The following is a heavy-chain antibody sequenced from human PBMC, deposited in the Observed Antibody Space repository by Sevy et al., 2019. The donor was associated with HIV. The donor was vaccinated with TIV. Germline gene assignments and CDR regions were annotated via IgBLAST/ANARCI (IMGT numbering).Heavy chain of an antibody. Sequence: GGSLRLSCAASGFTFNIYSMNWVRQAPGKGLEWVSSISGSSSYIFYADSVKGRFTIYRDNAKNSLYLQMNSLRAEDTAVYYCARGRGDPRADCFDYWGQGTLVTVSS. V-gene: IGHV3-21*01. CDR2: ISGSSSYI. J-gene: IGHJ4*02. CDR3: ARGRGDPRADCFDY. D-gene: IGHD2-21*02. CDR1: GFTFNIYS.